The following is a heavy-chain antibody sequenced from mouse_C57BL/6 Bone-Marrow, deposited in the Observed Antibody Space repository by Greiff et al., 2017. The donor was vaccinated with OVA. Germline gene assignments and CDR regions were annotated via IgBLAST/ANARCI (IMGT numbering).Heavy chain of an antibody. CDR2: ISYSGST. Sequence: EVKLEESGPGMVKPSQSLSLTCTVTGYSITSGYDWHWIRHFPGNKLEWMGYISYSGSTNYNPSLKSRISITHDTSKNHFFLKLNSVTTEDTATYYCARGPLYYAMDYWGQGTSVTVSS. CDR1: GYSITSGYD. J-gene: IGHJ4*01. V-gene: IGHV3-1*01. CDR3: ARGPLYYAMDY.